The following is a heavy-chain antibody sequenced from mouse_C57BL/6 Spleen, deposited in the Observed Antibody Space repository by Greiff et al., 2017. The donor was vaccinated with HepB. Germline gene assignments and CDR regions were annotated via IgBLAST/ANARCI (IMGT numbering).Heavy chain of an antibody. Sequence: QVQLQQPGAELVKPGASVKMSCKASGYTFTSYWITWVKQRPGQGLEWIGDIYRGSGSTNYNEKFKSKATLTVDTSSSTAYMQLSSLTSEDSAVYYCSGANNYGSSYYAMDDWGQGTSVTVSS. CDR1: GYTFTSYW. CDR2: IYRGSGST. D-gene: IGHD1-1*01. J-gene: IGHJ4*01. CDR3: SGANNYGSSYYAMDD. V-gene: IGHV1-55*01.